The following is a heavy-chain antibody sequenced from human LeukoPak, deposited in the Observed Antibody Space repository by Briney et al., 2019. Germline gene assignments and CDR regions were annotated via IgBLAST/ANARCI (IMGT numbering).Heavy chain of an antibody. Sequence: GGSLRLSCVASGFTVSSKYMSWVRQAPGKGLEWISVIYSSGRTDFADSVKGRFTISRDNSKNTLYLQMNSLRAEDTAVYYCARDGVRSGSYSSWFDPWGQGTLVTVSS. J-gene: IGHJ5*02. V-gene: IGHV3-66*03. D-gene: IGHD1-26*01. CDR1: GFTVSSKY. CDR2: IYSSGRT. CDR3: ARDGVRSGSYSSWFDP.